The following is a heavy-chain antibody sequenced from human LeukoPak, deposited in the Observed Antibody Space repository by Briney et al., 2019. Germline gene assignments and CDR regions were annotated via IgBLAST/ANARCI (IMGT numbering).Heavy chain of an antibody. D-gene: IGHD4-11*01. CDR2: FYKGDST. Sequence: GGSLRLSCAASGFSVSNSYMYWVRQAPGKGLEWVSFFYKGDSTYYAESVRGRFTISRDNSKNTLYLLMNSLIPEDTAVYYCAKADSMTKAFEHFQHWGHGTLVTVSS. V-gene: IGHV3-53*01. CDR3: AKADSMTKAFEHFQH. CDR1: GFSVSNSY. J-gene: IGHJ1*01.